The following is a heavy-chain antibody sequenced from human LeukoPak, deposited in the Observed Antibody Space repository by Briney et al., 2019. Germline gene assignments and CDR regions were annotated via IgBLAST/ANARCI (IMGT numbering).Heavy chain of an antibody. J-gene: IGHJ4*02. CDR1: GFTFSSYG. CDR3: ARDPPYCTNGVCYESDY. D-gene: IGHD2-8*01. V-gene: IGHV3-33*01. Sequence: PGGSLRLSCAASGFTFSSYGMHWVRQAPGKGLEWVAVIWYDGSNKYYADSVKGRFTISRDNSKNTLYLQMNSLRAEDTAVYYCARDPPYCTNGVCYESDYRGQGTLVTVSS. CDR2: IWYDGSNK.